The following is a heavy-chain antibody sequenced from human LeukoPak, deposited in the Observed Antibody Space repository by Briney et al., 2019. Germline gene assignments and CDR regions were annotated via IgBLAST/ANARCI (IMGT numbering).Heavy chain of an antibody. J-gene: IGHJ2*01. Sequence: PSRTLSLTCTVSGGSISSGGYYWSWIRQHPGKGLEWIGYIYYSGSTYYNPSLKSRVTISVDTSKNQFSLKLSSVTAADTAVYYCARDRYTVVSWYFDLWGRGTLVTVSS. D-gene: IGHD4-23*01. CDR2: IYYSGST. CDR3: ARDRYTVVSWYFDL. CDR1: GGSISSGGYY. V-gene: IGHV4-31*03.